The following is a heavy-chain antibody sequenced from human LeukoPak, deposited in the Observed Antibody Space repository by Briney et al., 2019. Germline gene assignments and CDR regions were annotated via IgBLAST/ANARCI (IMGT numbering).Heavy chain of an antibody. J-gene: IGHJ3*02. V-gene: IGHV5-51*01. CDR1: GYSFTTYW. Sequence: GESLKISCKGSGYSFTTYWIGWVRQMPGKGLEWMGIIDPRDSDTRYSPSFQGQVTISADMSISTAYLQWGSLKASDTAMYYCARRTCSDAFDIWGQGTMVTVSS. D-gene: IGHD1-1*01. CDR2: IDPRDSDT. CDR3: ARRTCSDAFDI.